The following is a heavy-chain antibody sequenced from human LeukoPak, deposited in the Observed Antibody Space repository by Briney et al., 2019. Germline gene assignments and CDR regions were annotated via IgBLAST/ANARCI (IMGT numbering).Heavy chain of an antibody. Sequence: GGSLRLSCAASGVTFSSYGMHWVRQAPGKGLEWVAVISYDGSNKYYADSVKGRFTISRDNSKNTLYLQMGSLRAEDMAVYYCARDRARGGIVGSRADYWGQGTLVTVSS. CDR3: ARDRARGGIVGSRADY. V-gene: IGHV3-30*03. CDR1: GVTFSSYG. J-gene: IGHJ4*02. CDR2: ISYDGSNK. D-gene: IGHD1-26*01.